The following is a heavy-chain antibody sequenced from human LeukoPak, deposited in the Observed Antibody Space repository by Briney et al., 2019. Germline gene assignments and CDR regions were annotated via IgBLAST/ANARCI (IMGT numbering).Heavy chain of an antibody. J-gene: IGHJ4*02. Sequence: GGSLRLSCTASGFTFGDYAMSWVRQAPGKGLEWVGFIRSKAYGGTTEYAASVKGRFTISRDDSKSIAYLQMNSLKTEDTAVYYCTRDGRLQRRYWGQGTLVTVSS. CDR3: TRDGRLQRRY. CDR2: IRSKAYGGTT. D-gene: IGHD4-11*01. V-gene: IGHV3-49*04. CDR1: GFTFGDYA.